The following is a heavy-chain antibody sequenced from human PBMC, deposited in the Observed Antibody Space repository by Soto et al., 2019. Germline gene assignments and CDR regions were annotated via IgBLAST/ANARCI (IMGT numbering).Heavy chain of an antibody. CDR3: ARVDNCGGDCYPFDY. J-gene: IGHJ4*02. D-gene: IGHD2-21*02. CDR1: GFTFSDYY. CDR2: ISSSSTYT. Sequence: GGSLRLSCAASGFTFSDYYMSWIRQAPGKGLEWVSYISSSSTYTNYADSVRGRFTISRDNAENSLYLHMNSLRAEDTAVYYCARVDNCGGDCYPFDYWGQGTLVTVSS. V-gene: IGHV3-11*06.